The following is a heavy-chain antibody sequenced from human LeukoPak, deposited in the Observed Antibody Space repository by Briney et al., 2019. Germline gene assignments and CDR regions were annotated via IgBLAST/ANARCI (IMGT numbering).Heavy chain of an antibody. CDR3: AKVNFDWLLSNFDY. Sequence: GASLRLSCAASGFTFSSYAMSWVRQAPGEGLEWVSAISGSGGSTHYADSVKGRFTISRDNSKNTLYLQMNSLRAEDTAVYYCAKVNFDWLLSNFDYWGQGTLVTVSS. D-gene: IGHD3-9*01. CDR2: ISGSGGST. J-gene: IGHJ4*02. V-gene: IGHV3-23*01. CDR1: GFTFSSYA.